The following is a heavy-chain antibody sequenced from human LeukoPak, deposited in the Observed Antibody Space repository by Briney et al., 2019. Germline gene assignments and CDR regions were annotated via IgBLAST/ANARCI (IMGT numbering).Heavy chain of an antibody. D-gene: IGHD2-2*01. V-gene: IGHV4-59*01. CDR1: GGSFSGYY. Sequence: SETLSLTCAVYGGSFSGYYWSWIRQPPGKGLEWIGYIYYSGSTNYNPSLKSRVTISVDTSKNQFSLKLSSVTAADTAVYYCARGYCSSTSCYWGLSHDYFDYWGQGTLVTVSS. J-gene: IGHJ4*02. CDR2: IYYSGST. CDR3: ARGYCSSTSCYWGLSHDYFDY.